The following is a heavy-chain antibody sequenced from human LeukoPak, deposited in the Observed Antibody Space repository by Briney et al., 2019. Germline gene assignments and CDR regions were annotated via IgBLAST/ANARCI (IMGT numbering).Heavy chain of an antibody. J-gene: IGHJ5*02. V-gene: IGHV4-39*07. Sequence: SETLSLTCTVSGGSISSSSYYWGWIRQPPGKGLEWIGSIYYSGSTYYNPSLKSRVTISVDTSKNQFSLKLSSVTAADTAVYYCASPAVAGFWFDPWGQGTLVTVSS. CDR3: ASPAVAGFWFDP. CDR2: IYYSGST. D-gene: IGHD6-19*01. CDR1: GGSISSSSYY.